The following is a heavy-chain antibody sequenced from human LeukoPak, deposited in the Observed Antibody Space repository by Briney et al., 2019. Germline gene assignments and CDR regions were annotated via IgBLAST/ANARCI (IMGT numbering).Heavy chain of an antibody. CDR1: GFSFNNYW. J-gene: IGHJ6*03. V-gene: IGHV3-7*01. CDR3: ARCGYSSGYGWGGGYFYYYMDV. Sequence: PGGSLRLSCAASGFSFNNYWMSWVRQAPGGGLEWVATIKQDVSEKYYVDSVGGRFTISRDNAKNSLYLHMNSLRAEDTAAYYCARCGYSSGYGWGGGYFYYYMDVWGKGTTVTVSS. CDR2: IKQDVSEK. D-gene: IGHD5-18*01.